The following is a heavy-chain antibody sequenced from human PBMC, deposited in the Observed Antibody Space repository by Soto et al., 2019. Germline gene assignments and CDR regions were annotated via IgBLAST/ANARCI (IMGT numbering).Heavy chain of an antibody. CDR1: GFTFRSYA. CDR3: AKEPVGPDWYVDL. V-gene: IGHV3-23*01. J-gene: IGHJ2*01. CDR2: SSGRGIST. Sequence: DVQLLESGGGLVQPGGSLRLSCAASGFTFRSYAMSWVRQAPGKGLEWVSGSSGRGISTHYADSVKGRLTVSRDHSKNTVYLQMNSLRAEDTAVYNCAKEPVGPDWYVDLWGRGTLVTVSS.